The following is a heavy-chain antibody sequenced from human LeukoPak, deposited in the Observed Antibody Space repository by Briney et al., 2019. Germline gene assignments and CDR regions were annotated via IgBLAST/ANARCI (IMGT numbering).Heavy chain of an antibody. D-gene: IGHD3-22*01. J-gene: IGHJ4*02. Sequence: SGGSLRLSCAASGFTFSTYAMSWVRQAPGKGLEWVSSISGSGDITYYADSVKGRFTISRDNSKNTLYLQMNSLRADDTAVYYCARNSGYSDYWGQGTLVTVSS. CDR1: GFTFSTYA. V-gene: IGHV3-23*01. CDR3: ARNSGYSDY. CDR2: ISGSGDIT.